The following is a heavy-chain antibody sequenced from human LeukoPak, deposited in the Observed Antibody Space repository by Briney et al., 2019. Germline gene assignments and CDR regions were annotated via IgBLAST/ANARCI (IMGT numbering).Heavy chain of an antibody. V-gene: IGHV4-4*07. J-gene: IGHJ4*02. CDR2: MYSSGST. CDR3: ARGEHTFDY. Sequence: SETLSLTCTVSGGSVSGYFWNWIRPPAGKGLEWIGRMYSSGSTNYNPSLKSRLTMSVDTSKNQFSLKLSSVTAADTAVYYCARGEHTFDYWGQGTLVTVSS. CDR1: GGSVSGYF. D-gene: IGHD1/OR15-1a*01.